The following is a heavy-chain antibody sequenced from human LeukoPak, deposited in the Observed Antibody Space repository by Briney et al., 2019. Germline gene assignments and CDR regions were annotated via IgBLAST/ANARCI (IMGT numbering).Heavy chain of an antibody. V-gene: IGHV3-7*04. Sequence: GGSLRLSCAASGFTFSSYEMTWVRQAPGKGLEWLASIKQDGSDEYYVDSVKGRFTISRDNAKNSLYLQMNSLRAEDTAVYYCARGAGFKTDYWGQGILVTVSS. CDR3: ARGAGFKTDY. CDR2: IKQDGSDE. CDR1: GFTFSSYE. J-gene: IGHJ4*02.